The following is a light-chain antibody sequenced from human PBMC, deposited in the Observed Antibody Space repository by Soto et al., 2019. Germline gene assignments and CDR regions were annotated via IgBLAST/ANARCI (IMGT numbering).Light chain of an antibody. CDR2: KTH. CDR3: ATWDDSLNGPV. V-gene: IGLV1-44*01. CDR1: NSNIGDNT. Sequence: QSVVTQPPSVSGTPGQRVTVSCSGSNSNIGDNTVTWYHQLPGAAPKLLIYKTHQRPSGVPDRFSGSKSGTSASLAISGLQSEDEGDYYGATWDDSLNGPVFGGGTKVTVL. J-gene: IGLJ3*02.